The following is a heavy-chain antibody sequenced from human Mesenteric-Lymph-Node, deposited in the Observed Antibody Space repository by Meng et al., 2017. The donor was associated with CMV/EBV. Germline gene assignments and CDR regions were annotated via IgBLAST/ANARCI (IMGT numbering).Heavy chain of an antibody. CDR1: GYTFTGYY. V-gene: IGHV1-2*02. D-gene: IGHD6-13*01. Sequence: SGYTFTGYYMHWVRQAPGQGLERMGWINPNSGGTNYAQKFQGRVTMTRDTSISTAYMELSRLRSDDTAVYYCARVLYSSSWCSWLDPWGQGTLVTVSS. J-gene: IGHJ5*02. CDR2: INPNSGGT. CDR3: ARVLYSSSWCSWLDP.